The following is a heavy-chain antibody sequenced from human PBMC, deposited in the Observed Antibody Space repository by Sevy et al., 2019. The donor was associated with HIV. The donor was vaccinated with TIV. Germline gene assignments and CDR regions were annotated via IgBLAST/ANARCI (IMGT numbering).Heavy chain of an antibody. Sequence: GGSLRLSCAASGFTFSSYWMSWVRQAPGKGLEWVANIKQGGSEKYYVDSVKGRFTISRDNAKNSLYLQMNSLRAEDTAVYYCASYKFSPRFAFDIWGQGTMVTVSS. V-gene: IGHV3-7*01. D-gene: IGHD3-10*01. CDR1: GFTFSSYW. CDR3: ASYKFSPRFAFDI. CDR2: IKQGGSEK. J-gene: IGHJ3*02.